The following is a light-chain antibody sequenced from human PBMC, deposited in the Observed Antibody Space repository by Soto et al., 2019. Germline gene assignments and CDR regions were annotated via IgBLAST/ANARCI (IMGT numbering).Light chain of an antibody. J-gene: IGKJ4*01. V-gene: IGKV1-16*02. CDR1: QDIGNF. CDR3: QQYHSWPAT. Sequence: DVQMTQSPSSLSASVGDTVTITCRASQDIGNFFAWFQQKPGTAPKSLISAASSLQSGVTSKFSVSESGTDINLTINSLQPEDVATYYCQQYHSWPATFGGGTKVEI. CDR2: AAS.